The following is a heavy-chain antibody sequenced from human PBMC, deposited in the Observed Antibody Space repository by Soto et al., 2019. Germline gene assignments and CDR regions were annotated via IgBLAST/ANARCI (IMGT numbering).Heavy chain of an antibody. Sequence: DVQLLESGGGLVQPGKSLKLSCAASGFPFDSYTMSWVRQAPGKGLEWVSLIGGSGGGTNYADSVRGRFTTTRDNSKNTLYLQMRSLRPEDTDMYYCVNTRWLIDYWGQGALVTVSS. CDR3: VNTRWLIDY. CDR2: IGGSGGGT. V-gene: IGHV3-23*01. J-gene: IGHJ4*02. D-gene: IGHD5-12*01. CDR1: GFPFDSYT.